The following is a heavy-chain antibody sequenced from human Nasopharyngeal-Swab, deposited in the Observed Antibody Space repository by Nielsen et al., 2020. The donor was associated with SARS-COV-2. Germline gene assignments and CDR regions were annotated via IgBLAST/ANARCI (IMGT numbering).Heavy chain of an antibody. V-gene: IGHV4-34*01. D-gene: IGHD2-15*01. CDR2: IYHSGST. Sequence: SETLSLTCAVYSGSFTDYYWTWIRQPPGKGMEWIGEIYHSGSTKYNPSLKSRVTISVDRSKNQFSLKLKSVTAADTAVYYCARWTLGYCTAGNCLNWFDPWGQGALLTVSS. J-gene: IGHJ5*02. CDR3: ARWTLGYCTAGNCLNWFDP. CDR1: SGSFTDYY.